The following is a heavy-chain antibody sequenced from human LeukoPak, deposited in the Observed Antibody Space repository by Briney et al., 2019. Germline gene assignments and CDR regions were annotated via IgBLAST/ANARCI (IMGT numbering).Heavy chain of an antibody. CDR1: GGSFSGYY. V-gene: IGHV4-34*01. D-gene: IGHD3-16*02. Sequence: SETLSLTCAVYGGSFSGYYWSWIRQPPGKVLEWIGEINHSGSTNYNPSLKSRVTISVDTSKNHFSLKLTSVTAADTAVYYCARNIMITFGGVISKNAPPHNFDYWAREPWSPSPQ. CDR2: INHSGST. J-gene: IGHJ4*02. CDR3: ARNIMITFGGVISKNAPPHNFDY.